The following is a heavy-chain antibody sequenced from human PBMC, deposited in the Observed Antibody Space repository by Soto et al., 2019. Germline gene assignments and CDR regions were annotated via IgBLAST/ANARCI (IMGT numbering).Heavy chain of an antibody. J-gene: IGHJ4*02. Sequence: QVQLVQSGAEVRKPGASVKVSCRASRNTFTGYYVHWVRQAPGQGLEWMGWINPNSGDTNSAQKFQGRVTMTRDTSISTAYMELSRLRSDDTAVYYCARARGYGDLDYWGQGPLVTVSS. CDR2: INPNSGDT. CDR3: ARARGYGDLDY. D-gene: IGHD4-17*01. V-gene: IGHV1-2*02. CDR1: RNTFTGYY.